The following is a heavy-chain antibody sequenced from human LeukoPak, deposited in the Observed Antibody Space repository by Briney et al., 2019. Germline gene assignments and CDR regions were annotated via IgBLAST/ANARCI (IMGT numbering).Heavy chain of an antibody. CDR1: GYTFTSYG. CDR2: ISAYNGNT. J-gene: IGHJ4*02. D-gene: IGHD3-9*01. V-gene: IGHV1-18*04. CDR3: ARDEGVLRYFDWLFGFDY. Sequence: ALVKVSCKASGYTFTSYGISWVRQAPGQGLEWMGWISAYNGNTNYAQKLQGRVTMTTDTSTSTAYMELRSLRSDDTAVYYCARDEGVLRYFDWLFGFDYWGQGTLVTVSS.